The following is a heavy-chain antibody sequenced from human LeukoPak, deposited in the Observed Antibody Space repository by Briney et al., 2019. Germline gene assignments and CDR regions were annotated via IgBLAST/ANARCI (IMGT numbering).Heavy chain of an antibody. D-gene: IGHD3-10*01. J-gene: IGHJ4*02. Sequence: GSLRLSCAASGFTFSNTWMTWVRQTPGKGLEWVGRIKSKTDGETTDYAAPVKGRFTISRDDSKNTLLLQMNSLKGEDTAVYYCITGGVLLGYWGQGTLVTVSS. CDR2: IKSKTDGETT. CDR1: GFTFSNTW. V-gene: IGHV3-15*01. CDR3: ITGGVLLGY.